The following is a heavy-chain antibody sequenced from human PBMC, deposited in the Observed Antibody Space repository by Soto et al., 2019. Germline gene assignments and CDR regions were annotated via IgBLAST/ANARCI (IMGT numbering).Heavy chain of an antibody. Sequence: GASVKVSCKASGGTFSSYAISWVRQAHGQGLEWMGGIIPIFGTANYAQKFQGRVTITADESTSTAYMELSSLRSEDTAVYYCAREYLRRYCGGDCYPHYYFDYWGQGTLVTVSS. CDR1: GGTFSSYA. D-gene: IGHD2-21*02. J-gene: IGHJ4*02. V-gene: IGHV1-69*13. CDR3: AREYLRRYCGGDCYPHYYFDY. CDR2: IIPIFGTA.